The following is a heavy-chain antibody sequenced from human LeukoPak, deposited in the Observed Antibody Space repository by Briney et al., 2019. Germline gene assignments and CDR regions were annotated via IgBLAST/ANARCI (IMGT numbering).Heavy chain of an antibody. CDR3: AKVGPCSRTSCYYYYYYGMDV. CDR1: GFTFSSYA. J-gene: IGHJ6*02. CDR2: ISGSGGST. V-gene: IGHV3-23*01. Sequence: GGSLRLSCAASGFTFSSYAMSWVRQAPGKGLEWVSAISGSGGSTYYADSVKGRFTISRDNSKNTLYLQMNSLRAEDTAVYYCAKVGPCSRTSCYYYYYYGMDVWGQGTTVTVSS. D-gene: IGHD2-2*01.